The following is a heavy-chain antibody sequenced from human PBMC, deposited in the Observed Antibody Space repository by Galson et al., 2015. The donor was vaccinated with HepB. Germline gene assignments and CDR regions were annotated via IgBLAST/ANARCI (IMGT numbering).Heavy chain of an antibody. CDR2: ISAYNGNT. Sequence: SVKVSCKASGYTFTSYGISWVRQAPGQGLEWMGWISAYNGNTNYAQKLQGRVTMTTDTSTSTAYMELRSLRSDDTAVYYCARDRARIPWGFGDYMDVWGKGTTVTVSS. CDR3: ARDRARIPWGFGDYMDV. V-gene: IGHV1-18*01. J-gene: IGHJ6*03. CDR1: GYTFTSYG. D-gene: IGHD3-10*01.